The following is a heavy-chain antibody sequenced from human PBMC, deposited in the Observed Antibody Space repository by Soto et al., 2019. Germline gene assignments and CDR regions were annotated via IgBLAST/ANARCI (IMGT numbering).Heavy chain of an antibody. CDR2: ISAYNGNT. J-gene: IGHJ6*03. D-gene: IGHD5-18*01. V-gene: IGHV1-18*01. Sequence: ASVKVSCTASGYTFTSYGISWVRQAPGQGLEWMGWISAYNGNTNYAQKLQGRVTMTTDTSTSTAYMELRSLRSDDTAVYYCARDNSYGYFYYYYYMDVWGKGTTVTVSS. CDR3: ARDNSYGYFYYYYYMDV. CDR1: GYTFTSYG.